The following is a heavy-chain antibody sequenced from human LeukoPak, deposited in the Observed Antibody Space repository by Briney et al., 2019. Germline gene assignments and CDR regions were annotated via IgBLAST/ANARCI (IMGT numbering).Heavy chain of an antibody. J-gene: IGHJ4*02. CDR2: ISSSGSTI. CDR1: GFTFSSYE. D-gene: IGHD5-18*01. V-gene: IGHV3-48*03. Sequence: GGSLRLSCAASGFTFSSYEMNWVRQAPGKGLEWVSYISSSGSTIYYADSVKGRFTVSRDNAKNSLYLQMNSLRAEDTAVYHCARVIQLWTYTDYWGQGTLVTVSS. CDR3: ARVIQLWTYTDY.